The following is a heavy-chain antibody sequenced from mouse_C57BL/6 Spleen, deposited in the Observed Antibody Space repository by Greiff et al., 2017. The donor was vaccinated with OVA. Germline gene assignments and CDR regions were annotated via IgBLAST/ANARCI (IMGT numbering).Heavy chain of an antibody. V-gene: IGHV6-6*01. CDR1: GFTFSDAW. CDR3: TRGDGYSPWFAY. Sequence: EVKLMESGGGLVQPGGSMKLSCAASGFTFSDAWMDWVRQSPEKGLEWVAEIRNKANNHATYYAESVKGRFTISRDDSKSSVYLQMNSLRAEDTGIYYCTRGDGYSPWFAYWGQGTLVTVSA. CDR2: IRNKANNHAT. J-gene: IGHJ3*01. D-gene: IGHD2-3*01.